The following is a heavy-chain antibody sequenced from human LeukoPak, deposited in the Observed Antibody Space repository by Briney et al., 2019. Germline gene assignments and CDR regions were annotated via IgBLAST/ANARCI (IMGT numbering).Heavy chain of an antibody. CDR3: ARDDGYDSSGYYYLFGY. J-gene: IGHJ4*02. D-gene: IGHD3-22*01. CDR2: IIPILGIA. Sequence: GASVKVSCKASGGTFSSYAISWVRQAPGQGLEWMGRIIPILGIANYAQKFQGRVTITADKSTSTAYMELSSLRSEDTAVYYCARDDGYDSSGYYYLFGYWGQGTLVTVSS. CDR1: GGTFSSYA. V-gene: IGHV1-69*04.